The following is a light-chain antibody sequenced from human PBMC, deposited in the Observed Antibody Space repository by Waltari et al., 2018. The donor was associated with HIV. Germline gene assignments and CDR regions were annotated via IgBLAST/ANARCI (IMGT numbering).Light chain of an antibody. CDR2: RDT. CDR3: YSEPGNGRV. CDR1: VLAEKF. Sequence: SVELTQPSSVSVSPGQTVTISCSGDVLAEKFGRWFQQKPGQAPILLIYRDTERPLGIPERFSGSKLGTTFTLTITEAQTDDEAAYYCYSEPGNGRVFGGGTHLTVL. V-gene: IGLV3-27*01. J-gene: IGLJ3*02.